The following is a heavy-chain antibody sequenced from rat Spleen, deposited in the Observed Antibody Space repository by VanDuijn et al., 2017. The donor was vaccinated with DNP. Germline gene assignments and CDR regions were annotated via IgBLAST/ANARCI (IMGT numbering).Heavy chain of an antibody. CDR1: GFTFSDYY. CDR3: AKANYYYDGSYAMDA. CDR2: ISYEGSIT. Sequence: EVQLVESGGGLVQPGRSLKLSCAASGFTFSDYYMAWVRQAPKKGLEWVASISYEGSITYYGDSVKGRFTISRDNAKSTLYLQMNSLRSEDTATYYCAKANYYYDGSYAMDAWGQGTSVTVSS. V-gene: IGHV5-22*01. J-gene: IGHJ4*01. D-gene: IGHD1-12*02.